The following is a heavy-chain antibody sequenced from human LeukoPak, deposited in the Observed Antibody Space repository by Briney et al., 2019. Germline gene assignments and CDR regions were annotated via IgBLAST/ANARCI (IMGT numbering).Heavy chain of an antibody. V-gene: IGHV4-34*01. J-gene: IGHJ4*02. CDR1: GGSFSGYY. CDR3: ARNRRPVVPAAFSRYFDY. CDR2: IYHSGST. D-gene: IGHD2-2*01. Sequence: SETLSLTCAVYGGSFSGYYWSWIRQPPGKGREWIGEIYHSGSTNYNPSLKSRVTISVDTSKNQFSLKLSSVTAADTAVYYCARNRRPVVPAAFSRYFDYWGQGTLVTVSS.